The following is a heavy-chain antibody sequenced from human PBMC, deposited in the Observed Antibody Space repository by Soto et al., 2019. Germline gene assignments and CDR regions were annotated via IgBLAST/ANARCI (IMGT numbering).Heavy chain of an antibody. V-gene: IGHV1-8*01. CDR2: MNPNSGNT. CDR1: GYTFTRYD. Sequence: QVTLVQSGAEVKKPGASVKVSCKASGYTFTRYDINWVRQATGQALEWMGWMNPNSGNTGYAQKFQGRVTTTRHTSISPGDMELRCVRSEDTAVYCFAGAGVYYSCSRGSYGMDVLVEGTTVTVSS. D-gene: IGHD2-15*01. J-gene: IGHJ6*02. CDR3: AGAGVYYSCSRGSYGMDV.